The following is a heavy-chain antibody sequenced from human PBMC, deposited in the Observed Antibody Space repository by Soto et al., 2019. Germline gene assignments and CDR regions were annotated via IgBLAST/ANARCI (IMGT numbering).Heavy chain of an antibody. Sequence: ASVKVSCKASGYTFTYYGISWVRQAPGQGLEWLGWISTYSGDTNSAPRLQGRLTMSTDTSTSTAYMELRSLTSDDTAVYYCARDERDSCSGGDCFYFDHWGQGTLVTVSS. CDR3: ARDERDSCSGGDCFYFDH. D-gene: IGHD2-21*02. V-gene: IGHV1-18*04. CDR2: ISTYSGDT. CDR1: GYTFTYYG. J-gene: IGHJ4*02.